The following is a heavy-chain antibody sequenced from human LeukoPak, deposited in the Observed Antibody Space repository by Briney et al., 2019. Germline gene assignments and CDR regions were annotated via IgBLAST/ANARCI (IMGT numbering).Heavy chain of an antibody. V-gene: IGHV3-30*04. Sequence: LAGGTLRLSCAASGLTFSSLAMDWVRQAPGKGLEWVGDISYDGTYASYAASVRGRFTISRDNSKNTLYLQMNSLRTEDTAVYYCATESSLSNWGLGTLVTVSS. CDR1: GLTFSSLA. J-gene: IGHJ4*02. CDR3: ATESSLSN. D-gene: IGHD2/OR15-2a*01. CDR2: ISYDGTYA.